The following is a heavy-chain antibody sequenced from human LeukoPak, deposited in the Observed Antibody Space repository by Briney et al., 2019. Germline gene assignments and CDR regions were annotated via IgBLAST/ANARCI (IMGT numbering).Heavy chain of an antibody. CDR3: ARDGYYDFWSGYPPYYYYYGMDV. CDR1: GFTFSSYA. CDR2: ISYDESNK. Sequence: GGSLRLSCAASGFTFSSYAMHWVRQAPGKGLEWVAVISYDESNKYYADSVKGRFTISRDNSKNTLYLQMNSLRAEDTAVYYCARDGYYDFWSGYPPYYYYYGMDVWGQGTTVTVSS. D-gene: IGHD3-3*01. J-gene: IGHJ6*02. V-gene: IGHV3-30-3*01.